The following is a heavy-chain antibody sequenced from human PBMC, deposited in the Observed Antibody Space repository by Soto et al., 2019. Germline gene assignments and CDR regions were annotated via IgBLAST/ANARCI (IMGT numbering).Heavy chain of an antibody. V-gene: IGHV3-7*01. D-gene: IGHD3-10*01. CDR1: GFNFSNYW. Sequence: EVQLVESGGGLVQPGGSLRLSCAASGFNFSNYWMSWVRQAPGKGLEWVANIKHDGSEKYYVDCVKGRFTISRDNAKNSLYLQMNSLRAEDTAVYYCARDNCLSPSWFGCSWFDPWGQGTLVTVSS. CDR2: IKHDGSEK. J-gene: IGHJ5*02. CDR3: ARDNCLSPSWFGCSWFDP.